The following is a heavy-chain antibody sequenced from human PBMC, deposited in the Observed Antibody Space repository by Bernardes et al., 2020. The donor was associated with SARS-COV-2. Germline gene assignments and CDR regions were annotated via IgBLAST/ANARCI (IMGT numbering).Heavy chain of an antibody. CDR1: GFSVRSSW. D-gene: IGHD3-10*01. J-gene: IGHJ5*02. CDR2: ITPDGTTT. CDR3: TRDTFGPSDT. Sequence: VGTLILSCAASGFSVRSSWMHWVRQAPGQGLVWVSRITPDGTTTNYAASVKGRFTISRDNAKNTLFLHMNSLRDEDTAVYYCTRDTFGPSDTWGQGTLVTVSS. V-gene: IGHV3-74*01.